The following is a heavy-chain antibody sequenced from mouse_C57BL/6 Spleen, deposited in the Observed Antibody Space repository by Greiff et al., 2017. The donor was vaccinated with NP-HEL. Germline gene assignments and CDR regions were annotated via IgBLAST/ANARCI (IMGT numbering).Heavy chain of an antibody. CDR1: GFTFSDYG. J-gene: IGHJ4*01. V-gene: IGHV5-17*01. CDR2: ISSGSSTI. Sequence: VQLKESGGGLVKPGGSLKLSCAASGFTFSDYGMHWVRQAPEKGLEWVAYISSGSSTIYYADTVKGRFTISRDKAKNTMFLQMTSLRSEDTAMYYCARSDYYAMDYWGQGTSVTVSS. CDR3: ARSDYYAMDY.